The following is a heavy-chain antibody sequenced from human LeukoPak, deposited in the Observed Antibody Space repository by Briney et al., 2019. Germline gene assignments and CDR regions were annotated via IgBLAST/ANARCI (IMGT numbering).Heavy chain of an antibody. CDR2: ISAYNGNT. CDR1: GYTFTSYG. J-gene: IGHJ6*02. Sequence: ASVKVSCKASGYTFTSYGISWVRQAPRQGLEWMGWISAYNGNTNYAQKLQGRVTMTTDTSTSTAYMELRSLRSDDTAVYYCAREGLWFGDAYYYYGMDVWGQGTTVTVSS. V-gene: IGHV1-18*01. D-gene: IGHD3-10*01. CDR3: AREGLWFGDAYYYYGMDV.